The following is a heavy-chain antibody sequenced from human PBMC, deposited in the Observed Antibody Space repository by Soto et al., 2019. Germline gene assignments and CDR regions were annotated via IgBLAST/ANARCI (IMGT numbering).Heavy chain of an antibody. V-gene: IGHV3-23*01. D-gene: IGHD6-6*01. CDR2: ISGDGSGT. CDR1: GFIFSTYA. Sequence: GESLKISCVASGFIFSTYAMSWVRLAPGKGLEWVAGISGDGSGTRYADSVEGRFFISRDNSKNTFFLQMNSLRVEDTALYYCARILDHRPIWSGFWGQGSLVTVST. J-gene: IGHJ4*02. CDR3: ARILDHRPIWSGF.